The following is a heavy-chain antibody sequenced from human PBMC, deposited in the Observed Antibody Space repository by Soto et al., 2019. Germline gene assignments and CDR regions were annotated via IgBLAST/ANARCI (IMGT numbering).Heavy chain of an antibody. CDR3: ARGRWLERGYYYYYGMDV. V-gene: IGHV1-69*02. D-gene: IGHD6-19*01. CDR2: IIPILGIA. CDR1: GGTFSSYT. Sequence: SVKVSCKASGGTFSSYTISWVRQAPGQGLEWMGRIIPILGIANYAQKFQGRVTITADKSTSTAYMELSSLRSEDTAVYYCARGRWLERGYYYYYGMDVWGQGTTVTVSS. J-gene: IGHJ6*02.